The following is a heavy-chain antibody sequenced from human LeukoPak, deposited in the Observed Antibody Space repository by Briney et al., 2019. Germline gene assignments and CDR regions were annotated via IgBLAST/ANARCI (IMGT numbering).Heavy chain of an antibody. Sequence: GGSLRLSCAASGFTFSDYWMHWVRQAPGKGLEWVANIKQDGSAKYYVDSVKGRFTISRDNAKNSLYLQTNSLRAEDTAVYYCARRYFDSWGQGTLVTVSS. CDR1: GFTFSDYW. J-gene: IGHJ4*02. CDR3: ARRYFDS. CDR2: IKQDGSAK. V-gene: IGHV3-7*03.